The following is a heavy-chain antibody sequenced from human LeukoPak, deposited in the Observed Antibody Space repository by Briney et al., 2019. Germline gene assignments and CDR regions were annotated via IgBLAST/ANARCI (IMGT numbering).Heavy chain of an antibody. V-gene: IGHV3-48*04. CDR3: AREPAAGRHMDV. CDR2: ISKSGSTT. J-gene: IGHJ6*02. Sequence: GGSLRLSCAASGFTFSSYSMNWVRQAPGKGLEWVSYISKSGSTTFYADSVKGRFTISRDNAKNSLYLQMNSLRAEDTAVYYCAREPAAGRHMDVWGQGTTVTVSS. D-gene: IGHD6-13*01. CDR1: GFTFSSYS.